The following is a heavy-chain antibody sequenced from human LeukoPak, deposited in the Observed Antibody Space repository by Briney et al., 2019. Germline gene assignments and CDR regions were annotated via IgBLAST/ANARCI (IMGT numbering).Heavy chain of an antibody. D-gene: IGHD3-9*01. CDR2: ISYDGSNK. CDR1: GFTFSSYA. V-gene: IGHV3-30-3*01. CDR3: ARLDDILTGGTDYFDY. Sequence: GRSLRLSCAASGFTFSSYAVLWVRQAPGKGLEWVAVISYDGSNKYYADSVKGRFTISRDNSKNTLYLQMNSLRAEDTAVYYCARLDDILTGGTDYFDYWGQGTLVTVSS. J-gene: IGHJ4*02.